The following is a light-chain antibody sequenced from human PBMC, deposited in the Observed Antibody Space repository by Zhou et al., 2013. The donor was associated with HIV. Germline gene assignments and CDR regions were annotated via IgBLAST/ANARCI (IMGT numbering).Light chain of an antibody. J-gene: IGKJ3*01. CDR2: GAS. CDR3: QQYNNWPPFT. Sequence: EIVLTQSPAILYFSPGERATLSCRASQSVGNYIAWYQQKPGQAPRLLIYGASSRATGIPDRFSGSGSGTDFTLTISGLQSEDFAVYYCQQYNNWPPFTFGPGTKVDIK. CDR1: QSVGNY. V-gene: IGKV3D-15*01.